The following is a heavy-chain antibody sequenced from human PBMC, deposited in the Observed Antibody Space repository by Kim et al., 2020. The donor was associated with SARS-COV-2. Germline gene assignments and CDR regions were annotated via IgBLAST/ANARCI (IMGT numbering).Heavy chain of an antibody. CDR3: AKDGHYYGSGNSRVWDYYYYYGMDV. V-gene: IGHV3-30*18. CDR2: ISYDGSNK. D-gene: IGHD3-10*01. J-gene: IGHJ6*02. CDR1: GFTFSSYG. Sequence: GGSLRLSCAASGFTFSSYGMHWVRQAPGKGLEWVAVISYDGSNKYYADSVKGRFTISRDNSKNTLYLQMNSLRAEDTAVYYCAKDGHYYGSGNSRVWDYYYYYGMDVWGQGTTVTVSS.